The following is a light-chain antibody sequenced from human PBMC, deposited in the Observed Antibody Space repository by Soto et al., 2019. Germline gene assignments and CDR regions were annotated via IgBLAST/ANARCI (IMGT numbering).Light chain of an antibody. CDR2: DVS. V-gene: IGLV2-14*01. CDR3: SSYTSTNTLAV. J-gene: IGLJ2*01. CDR1: SSDVGGYNY. Sequence: QSALTQPASVSGSPGQSITISCTGTSSDVGGYNYVSWYQQHPGKAPKLMIYDVSNRPSGVSNRFSGSKSGNTAFLTISGLQAEDEADYYCSSYTSTNTLAVLGGGTKITVL.